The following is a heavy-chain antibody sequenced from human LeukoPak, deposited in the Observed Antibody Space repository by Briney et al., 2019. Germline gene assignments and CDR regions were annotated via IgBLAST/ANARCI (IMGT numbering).Heavy chain of an antibody. D-gene: IGHD3-3*01. Sequence: SETLSLTCTVSGGSISSSSYYWGWLRQPPGKGLERIASIYYSGSTYYNPSLKSRVTISVDTSKNQFSLKLSSVTAADTAVYYCARPSIRLGAFGYYYYMDVWGKGTTVTVSS. CDR1: GGSISSSSYY. J-gene: IGHJ6*03. V-gene: IGHV4-39*07. CDR3: ARPSIRLGAFGYYYYMDV. CDR2: IYYSGST.